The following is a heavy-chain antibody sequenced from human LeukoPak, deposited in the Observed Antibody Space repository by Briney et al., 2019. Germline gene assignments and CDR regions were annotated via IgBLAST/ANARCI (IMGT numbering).Heavy chain of an antibody. Sequence: PGRSLRLSCAASGFTFSSYGKHWVRQAPGKGLEWVAVIWYDGSNKYYADSVKGRFTISRDNSKNTLYLQMNSLRAEDTAVYYCARGALGATTWFDPWGQGTLVTVSS. CDR2: IWYDGSNK. CDR3: ARGALGATTWFDP. V-gene: IGHV3-33*01. J-gene: IGHJ5*02. D-gene: IGHD1-26*01. CDR1: GFTFSSYG.